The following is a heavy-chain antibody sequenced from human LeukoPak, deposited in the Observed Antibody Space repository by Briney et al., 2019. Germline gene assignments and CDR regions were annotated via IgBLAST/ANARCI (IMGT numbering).Heavy chain of an antibody. D-gene: IGHD3-22*01. V-gene: IGHV3-30*04. CDR2: MLYDGGKE. Sequence: GGSLRLSCAASGFTFSRDTMHWVRQAPGKGLEWVAVMLYDGGKEYYGDSVKGRFTISRDNSKNTLYLQMNSLRPEDTATYYCARDDYYDSSGYYPNFDYWGQGTLVTVSS. CDR1: GFTFSRDT. CDR3: ARDDYYDSSGYYPNFDY. J-gene: IGHJ4*02.